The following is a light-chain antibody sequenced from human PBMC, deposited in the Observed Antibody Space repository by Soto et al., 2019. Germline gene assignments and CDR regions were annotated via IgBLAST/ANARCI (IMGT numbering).Light chain of an antibody. V-gene: IGKV1-5*03. Sequence: DIQLTPSPSVLSASVGDTVTITCRASQALSNYLAWYQQTPGKAPKLLIYKASTLKSGVPSRFSGSGSGTEFTLTISSLQPDDFATYYCQHYNSYSEAFGQGTKVDIK. CDR2: KAS. CDR3: QHYNSYSEA. CDR1: QALSNY. J-gene: IGKJ1*01.